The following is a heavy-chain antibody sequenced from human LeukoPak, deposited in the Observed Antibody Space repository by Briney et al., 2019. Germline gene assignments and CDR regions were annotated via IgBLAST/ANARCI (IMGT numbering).Heavy chain of an antibody. V-gene: IGHV3-49*04. CDR3: TRDQTPYY. Sequence: HSGGSLRLSCTASGFTFGDYAMTWVRQAPGKGLEWVGFIRSKIYGGTPEYAASVKGRFTISRDDSQGIAYLQMNSLKTEDTAVYYCTRDQTPYYWGQGTLVTVSS. J-gene: IGHJ4*02. CDR1: GFTFGDYA. CDR2: IRSKIYGGTP.